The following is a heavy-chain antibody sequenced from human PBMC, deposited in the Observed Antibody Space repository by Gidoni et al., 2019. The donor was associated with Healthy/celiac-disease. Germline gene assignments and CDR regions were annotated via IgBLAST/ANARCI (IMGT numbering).Heavy chain of an antibody. V-gene: IGHV4-34*01. Sequence: QVQLQQWGEGLLKPSETLSLTCAVDGGSLRGDDWSWSRQPPGKGREWIGEINHSGSTNYNPSLKSRVTISVDTSKNQFSLKLSSVTAADTAVYYCARKGRGYCSGGSCKNNWFDPWGQGTLVTVSS. CDR3: ARKGRGYCSGGSCKNNWFDP. CDR2: INHSGST. J-gene: IGHJ5*02. CDR1: GGSLRGDD. D-gene: IGHD2-15*01.